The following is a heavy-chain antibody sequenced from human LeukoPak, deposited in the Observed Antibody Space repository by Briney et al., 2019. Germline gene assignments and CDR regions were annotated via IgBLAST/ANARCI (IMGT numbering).Heavy chain of an antibody. CDR1: GFTFSSYA. Sequence: GGSLRLSCAASGFTFSSYAMSWVRQAPGKGLEWVSGISGGAISTYYADSVKGRFTISRDNSKNTLYLQMNSLRAEDTAAYYCAKSSPLVVITNFDYWGQGTLVTVSS. CDR2: ISGGAIST. D-gene: IGHD3-22*01. CDR3: AKSSPLVVITNFDY. J-gene: IGHJ4*02. V-gene: IGHV3-23*01.